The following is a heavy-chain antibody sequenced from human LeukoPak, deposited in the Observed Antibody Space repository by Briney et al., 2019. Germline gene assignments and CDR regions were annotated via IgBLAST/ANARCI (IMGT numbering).Heavy chain of an antibody. Sequence: PGGSLRLSCAASGFTFSSYAMSWVRQAPGKGLEWVSAISGSGGSTYYADSVKGRFTISRDNAKNSLYLQMNSLRAEDTAVYYCATAAPDYDGSGSYYNGYWGQGTLVTVSS. CDR2: ISGSGGST. J-gene: IGHJ4*02. V-gene: IGHV3-23*01. CDR1: GFTFSSYA. D-gene: IGHD3-10*01. CDR3: ATAAPDYDGSGSYYNGY.